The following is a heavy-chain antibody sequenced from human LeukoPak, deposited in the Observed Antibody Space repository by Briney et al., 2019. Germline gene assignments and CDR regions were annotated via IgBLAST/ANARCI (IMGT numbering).Heavy chain of an antibody. CDR3: AKDQWSSSGYPDY. V-gene: IGHV3-23*01. CDR2: ISGSGGST. CDR1: GFTFSSYA. Sequence: GGSLRLSCAASGFTFSSYAMSWVRQAPGKGLEWVSAISGSGGSTYYADSVKGRFTISRDSSKNTLYLQMNSLRAEDTAVYYCAKDQWSSSGYPDYWGQGTLVTVSS. D-gene: IGHD3-22*01. J-gene: IGHJ4*02.